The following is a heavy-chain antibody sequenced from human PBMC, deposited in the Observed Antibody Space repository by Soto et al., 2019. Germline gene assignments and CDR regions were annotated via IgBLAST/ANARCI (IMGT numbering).Heavy chain of an antibody. V-gene: IGHV3-30*18. Sequence: QVQLVESGGGVVQPGRSLRLSCAASGFTFSSYGMHWVRQAPGKGLEWVAVISYDGSNKYYADSVKGRFTISRDNSKNTLYLQMNSLRAEDTDVYYCAKAGHAVLRLRYFDWLLYYFDYWGQGTLVTVSS. D-gene: IGHD3-9*01. J-gene: IGHJ4*02. CDR1: GFTFSSYG. CDR2: ISYDGSNK. CDR3: AKAGHAVLRLRYFDWLLYYFDY.